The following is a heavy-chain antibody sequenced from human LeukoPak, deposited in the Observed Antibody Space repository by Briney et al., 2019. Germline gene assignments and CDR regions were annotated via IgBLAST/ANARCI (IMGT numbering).Heavy chain of an antibody. CDR2: VSSSSTYT. D-gene: IGHD4-11*01. Sequence: GGSLRLSCVASGFTFSHYYMSWIRQAPGKGVEWVSYVSSSSTYTNNADSVKGRFTISRDNAKNSLYLQMNSLRAEDTAVYYCARYPTTANGFDYWGQGTLVTVSS. CDR1: GFTFSHYY. J-gene: IGHJ4*02. V-gene: IGHV3-11*06. CDR3: ARYPTTANGFDY.